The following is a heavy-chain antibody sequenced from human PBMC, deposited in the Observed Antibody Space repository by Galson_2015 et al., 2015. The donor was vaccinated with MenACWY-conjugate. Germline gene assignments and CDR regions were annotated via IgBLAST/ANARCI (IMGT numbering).Heavy chain of an antibody. J-gene: IGHJ4*01. CDR1: GASIKDTNYF. CDR2: LYYSGST. V-gene: IGHV4-39*07. CDR3: ARGPGGHSFSYRDYFD. Sequence: ETLSLTCSVSGASIKDTNYFWGWIRQPPGKGLEWIGSLYYSGSTSDNPSLKGRVTISVNTSKNQCSLKLTSVSAADTAVYFCARGPGGHSFSYRDYFD. D-gene: IGHD5-18*01.